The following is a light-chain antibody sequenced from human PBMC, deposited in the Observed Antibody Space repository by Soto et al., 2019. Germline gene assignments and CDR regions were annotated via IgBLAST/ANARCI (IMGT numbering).Light chain of an antibody. J-gene: IGLJ1*01. CDR1: SNDVGGHDY. Sequence: QSALTQPASVSGSPGQSITISCTGTSNDVGGHDYVSWYQQHPGKAPKLVIYDVLGRPSGVSDRFSGSKSGHTASLTISGLRPEDEADYYCASYTSSSTLVFGTGTKVTVL. CDR3: ASYTSSSTLV. CDR2: DVL. V-gene: IGLV2-14*03.